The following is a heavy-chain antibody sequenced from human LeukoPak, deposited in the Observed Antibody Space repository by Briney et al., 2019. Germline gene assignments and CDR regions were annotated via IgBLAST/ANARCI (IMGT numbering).Heavy chain of an antibody. V-gene: IGHV4-59*08. J-gene: IGHJ3*02. D-gene: IGHD6-6*01. Sequence: SETLPLTCSVSGGSISNYYWSWIRQPPGKGLEYIGYSYYSGSTDYNPSLKSRVTISVDTSKNQFSLMLTSVTAADSAVYYCARQSISSRRAFDIWGQGTMVTVSS. CDR1: GGSISNYY. CDR2: SYYSGST. CDR3: ARQSISSRRAFDI.